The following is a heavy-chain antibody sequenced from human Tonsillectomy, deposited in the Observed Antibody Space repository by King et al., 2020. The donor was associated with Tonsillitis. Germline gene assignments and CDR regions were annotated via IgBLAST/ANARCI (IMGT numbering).Heavy chain of an antibody. D-gene: IGHD2-15*01. V-gene: IGHV1-18*01. CDR2: VSGDNSNT. J-gene: IGHJ5*02. CDR3: ARDWNCSARCQDCFDP. CDR1: GYSFTSYG. Sequence: VQLVESGVEVKQPGASVKVSCKASGYSFTSYGISWVRQAPGQGLEWMGWVSGDNSNTNYAQNLQGRVTMTTDTSTSTAYMELRSLRSDDTAVYYCARDWNCSARCQDCFDPWGLGTLVTVSS.